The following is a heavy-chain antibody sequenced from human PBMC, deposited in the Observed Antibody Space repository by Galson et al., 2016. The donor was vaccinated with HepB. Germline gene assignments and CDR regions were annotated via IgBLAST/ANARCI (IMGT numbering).Heavy chain of an antibody. CDR3: AREGDDYGDYVSGDYYGMDV. CDR1: GFTSSSYA. CDR2: ISYDGSNK. D-gene: IGHD4-17*01. V-gene: IGHV3-30-3*01. Sequence: SLRLSCAASGFTSSSYAMHWVRQAPGKGLEWVAVISYDGSNKYYADSVKGRFTISRDNSKNTLYLQMNGLRAEDTAVYYCAREGDDYGDYVSGDYYGMDVWGQGTTVTVSS. J-gene: IGHJ6*02.